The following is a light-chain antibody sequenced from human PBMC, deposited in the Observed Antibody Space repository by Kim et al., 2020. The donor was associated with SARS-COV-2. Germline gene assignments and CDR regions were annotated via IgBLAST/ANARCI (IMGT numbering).Light chain of an antibody. V-gene: IGKV3-11*01. J-gene: IGKJ4*01. CDR3: QQRRDWPLT. Sequence: LSPGDTATLSCRASQYIGDWLAWYQQRPGQAPRLLICDASNRAPGIPARVSGSGSGTDFTLTIRSLEPEDLGVYYCQQRRDWPLTFGGGTKVDIK. CDR2: DAS. CDR1: QYIGDW.